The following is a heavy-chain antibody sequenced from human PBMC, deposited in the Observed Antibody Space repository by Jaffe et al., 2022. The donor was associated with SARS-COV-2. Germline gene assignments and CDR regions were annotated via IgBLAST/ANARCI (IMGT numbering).Heavy chain of an antibody. CDR2: IGSRGTII. V-gene: IGHV3-11*01. D-gene: IGHD6-25*01. Sequence: QVQLVESGGGSVKPGGSLRLSCAASGFTFRDYYMIWIRQAPGKGLEWVSYIGSRGTIINYADSVKGRFTISGDNAKNSVYLQMNSLRADDTAVYYCGRGEYRLGTDYWGQGTLVTVSS. CDR3: GRGEYRLGTDY. J-gene: IGHJ4*02. CDR1: GFTFRDYY.